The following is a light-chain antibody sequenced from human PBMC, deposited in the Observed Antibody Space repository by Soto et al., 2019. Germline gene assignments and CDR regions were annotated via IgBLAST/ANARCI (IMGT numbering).Light chain of an antibody. CDR3: TAWDDTLRGPL. V-gene: IGLV1-47*01. CDR2: RNN. Sequence: QPVLTQPPSGSGTPGQRVTISCSGSSSNIGSNYVYWYQQLPGTAPKLLIYRNNQRPSGVPDRFSGSKSGPSASLAISGVRSEDEADYYCTAWDDTLRGPLFGGGTQLTVL. CDR1: SSNIGSNY. J-gene: IGLJ2*01.